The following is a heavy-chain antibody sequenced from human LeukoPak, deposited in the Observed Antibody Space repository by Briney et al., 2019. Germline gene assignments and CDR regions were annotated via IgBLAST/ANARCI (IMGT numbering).Heavy chain of an antibody. J-gene: IGHJ3*02. V-gene: IGHV3-21*01. CDR1: GFTFDDYA. D-gene: IGHD3-10*01. CDR2: ISSNSSYI. CDR3: ARGANPRGVDAFDI. Sequence: GGSLRLSCAASGFTFDDYAMHWVRQAPGKGLEWVSSISSNSSYIYYADSVKGRFTISRDNAKNSLYLQMNSLRAEDTAVYYCARGANPRGVDAFDIWGQGTMVTVSS.